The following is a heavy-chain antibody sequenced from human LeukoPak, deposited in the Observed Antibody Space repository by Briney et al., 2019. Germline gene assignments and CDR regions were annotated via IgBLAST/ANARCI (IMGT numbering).Heavy chain of an antibody. CDR1: GFTFSRYA. CDR2: ISGSGTIT. Sequence: GGSLRLSCAASGFTFSRYAMSWVRQAPGKGLEWVSAISGSGTITYYADSVKGRFTISRDNSMDTLYLQMNSLRAEDTAIYFCAILTTHSSSSQFDYWGQGTLVTVSS. J-gene: IGHJ4*02. CDR3: AILTTHSSSSQFDY. V-gene: IGHV3-23*01. D-gene: IGHD6-6*01.